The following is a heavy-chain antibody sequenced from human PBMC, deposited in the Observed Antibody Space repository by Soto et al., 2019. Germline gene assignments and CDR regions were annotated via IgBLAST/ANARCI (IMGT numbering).Heavy chain of an antibody. CDR2: IYYSGST. Sequence: SETLSLTCTVSGGSISSYYWIWIRQPPGKGLEWIGYIYYSGSTNYNPSFKSRATISVAPSKNQSSLKLSSLTAAATAVYSLASTSGYDFWSGPNWFDPWGQGTLVTVPS. V-gene: IGHV4-59*01. CDR1: GGSISSYY. CDR3: ASTSGYDFWSGPNWFDP. J-gene: IGHJ5*02. D-gene: IGHD3-3*01.